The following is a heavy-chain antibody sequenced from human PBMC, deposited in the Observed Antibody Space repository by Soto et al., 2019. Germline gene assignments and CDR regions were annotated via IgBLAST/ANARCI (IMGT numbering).Heavy chain of an antibody. V-gene: IGHV3-74*02. J-gene: IGHJ4*02. Sequence: EVQLAQSGGGXXXXGGXXXLSCAASGFXXXXXWIHGVSQVPGKGLEWVARVDLDGSGTSYADFVKGRFTISRDNAKNTVYLQMSSLSVEDTALYYCTTVFEYWGQGDPVTVSP. CDR2: VDLDGSGT. CDR1: GFXXXXXW. CDR3: TTVFEY.